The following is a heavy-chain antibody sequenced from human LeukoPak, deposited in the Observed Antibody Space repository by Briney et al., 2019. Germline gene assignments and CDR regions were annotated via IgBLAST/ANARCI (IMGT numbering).Heavy chain of an antibody. CDR1: GFTFSSYS. CDR3: ARDLTTSSTAYFHH. CDR2: ISSCSRYI. J-gene: IGHJ1*01. D-gene: IGHD6-6*01. V-gene: IGHV3-21*01. Sequence: GGSLRLSCTASGFTFSSYSMNWVRQAPGKGLEWVSSISSCSRYIYYADSVKGRFTISRDNGKNSLYLQMNSLRAEDTAVYYCARDLTTSSTAYFHHWGQGTLVTVSS.